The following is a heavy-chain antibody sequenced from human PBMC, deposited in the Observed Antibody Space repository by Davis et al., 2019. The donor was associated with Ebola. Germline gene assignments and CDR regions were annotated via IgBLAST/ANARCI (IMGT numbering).Heavy chain of an antibody. CDR1: SFTFSSSC. Sequence: GESLKISCASSSFTFSSSCMHWVRQAPGKGLEWVAVISYDGSNKYYADSVKGRFTISRDNSKNTLYLQMNSLRAEDTAVYYCAARNNWFDPWGQGTLVTVSS. V-gene: IGHV3-33*05. CDR3: AARNNWFDP. CDR2: ISYDGSNK. D-gene: IGHD6-6*01. J-gene: IGHJ5*02.